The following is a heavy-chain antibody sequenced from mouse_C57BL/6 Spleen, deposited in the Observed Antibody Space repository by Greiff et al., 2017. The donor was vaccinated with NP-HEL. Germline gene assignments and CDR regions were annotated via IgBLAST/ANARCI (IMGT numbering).Heavy chain of an antibody. CDR1: GYTFTSYW. CDR3: ARTHLDYFDY. Sequence: VKLQQPGAELVKPGASVKLSCKASGYTFTSYWMHWVKQRPGQGLEWIGMIHPNSGSTNYNEKFKSKATLTVDKSSSTAYMQLSSLTSEDSAVYYCARTHLDYFDYWGQGTTLTVSS. J-gene: IGHJ2*01. V-gene: IGHV1-64*01. CDR2: IHPNSGST.